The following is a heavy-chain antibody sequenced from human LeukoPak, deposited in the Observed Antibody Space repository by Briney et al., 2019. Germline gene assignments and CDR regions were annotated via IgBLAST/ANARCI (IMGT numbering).Heavy chain of an antibody. CDR2: LNPYSSDT. D-gene: IGHD3-22*01. CDR3: VRSSYDSSLRFDNY. V-gene: IGHV1-2*02. CDR1: GYTFTAYY. J-gene: IGHJ4*02. Sequence: ASVKVSCKASGYTFTAYYLHWVRQAPGQGPEWMGWLNPYSSDTNYAQNFQGRVTMTRDTSINTAYMELSRLRSDDTAVYYCVRSSYDSSLRFDNYWGQGTLVTVSS.